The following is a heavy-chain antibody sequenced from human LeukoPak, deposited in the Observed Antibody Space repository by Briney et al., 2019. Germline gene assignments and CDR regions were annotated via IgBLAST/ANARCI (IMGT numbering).Heavy chain of an antibody. V-gene: IGHV3-43*01. D-gene: IGHD1-26*01. CDR1: GFTFDDYT. Sequence: GGSLRLSCAASGFTFDDYTMHWVRQAPGKGLEWVSLISWDGGSTYYADSVKGRFTISRDNSKNSLYLQMNSLRTEDTALYYCAKDSRELSQWYYFDYWGQGTLVTVSS. CDR3: AKDSRELSQWYYFDY. J-gene: IGHJ4*02. CDR2: ISWDGGST.